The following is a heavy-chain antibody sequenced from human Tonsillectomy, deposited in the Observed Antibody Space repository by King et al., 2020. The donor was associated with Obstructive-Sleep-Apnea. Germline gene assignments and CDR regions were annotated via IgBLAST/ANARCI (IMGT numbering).Heavy chain of an antibody. D-gene: IGHD4-17*01. CDR2: IGTAGDT. CDR3: AREGGYGDYRD. J-gene: IGHJ4*02. Sequence: QLVQSGGGLVQPGGSLRLSCAASGFTFSSYDMHWVRQATGKGLEWVSAIGTAGDTYYPGSGKGRFTISRENAKNSLYLQMNSLRAGDTAVYYCAREGGYGDYRDWGQGTLVTVSS. V-gene: IGHV3-13*04. CDR1: GFTFSSYD.